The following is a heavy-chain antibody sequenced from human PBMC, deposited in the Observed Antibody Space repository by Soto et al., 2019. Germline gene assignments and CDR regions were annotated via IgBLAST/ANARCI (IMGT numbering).Heavy chain of an antibody. CDR1: GFTFTSYT. D-gene: IGHD4-17*01. CDR3: VRDMHYGFDY. V-gene: IGHV3-48*02. Sequence: EVQLVESGGDLIQPGGSLRLSCAASGFTFTSYTMNWVRQAPGKGLEWFSYISTGGEAMQYADSVKGRFTISRDNAKNAVYLQMNSLRDEDTAVYYCVRDMHYGFDYWGQGTLVTVSS. CDR2: ISTGGEAM. J-gene: IGHJ4*02.